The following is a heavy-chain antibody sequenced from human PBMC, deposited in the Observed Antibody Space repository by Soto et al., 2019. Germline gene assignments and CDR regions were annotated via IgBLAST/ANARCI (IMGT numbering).Heavy chain of an antibody. CDR3: AGDYLPTTPVPSPHGMDV. Sequence: AAVPVSGAPSGYTFTRYGIGWVRQAPVRGLEWMGWISVQKGNTHYTRRLQDRVTVTAATSTSTAYMELGSLRFDDTAVYYCAGDYLPTTPVPSPHGMDVGGPGPTVTVS. CDR2: ISVQKGNT. D-gene: IGHD5-12*01. V-gene: IGHV1-18*04. J-gene: IGHJ6*01. CDR1: GYTFTRYG.